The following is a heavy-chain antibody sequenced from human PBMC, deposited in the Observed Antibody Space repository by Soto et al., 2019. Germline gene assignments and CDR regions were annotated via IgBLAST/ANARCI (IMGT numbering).Heavy chain of an antibody. D-gene: IGHD3-22*01. CDR2: ISYDGSNK. J-gene: IGHJ3*02. V-gene: IGHV3-30-3*01. CDR1: GFTFSSYA. Sequence: LLLSWSASGFTFSSYAMHWVRQAPGKGLEWVAVISYDGSNKYYADSVKGRFTISRDNSKNTLYLQMNSLRAEDTAVYYCARVKYYYDSSGPSLDAFDIWGQGTMVTVSS. CDR3: ARVKYYYDSSGPSLDAFDI.